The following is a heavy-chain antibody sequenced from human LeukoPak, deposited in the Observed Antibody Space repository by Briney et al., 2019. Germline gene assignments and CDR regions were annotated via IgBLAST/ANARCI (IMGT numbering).Heavy chain of an antibody. V-gene: IGHV4-39*07. CDR3: ARDRREHYFYYYMGV. CDR2: IYYSGST. J-gene: IGHJ6*03. D-gene: IGHD1-14*01. CDR1: GGSISSSSYY. Sequence: SETLSLTCTVSGGSISSSSYYWGWIRQPPGKGLEWIGSIYYSGSTYYNPSLKSRVTISVDTSKSQFSLKLSSVTAADTGVYYCARDRREHYFYYYMGVWGKGTTVTVSS.